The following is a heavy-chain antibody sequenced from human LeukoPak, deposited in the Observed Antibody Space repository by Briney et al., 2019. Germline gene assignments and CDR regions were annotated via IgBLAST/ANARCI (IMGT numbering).Heavy chain of an antibody. CDR2: ISYDGSNK. Sequence: PGGSLRLSCAASGFTFSSYAMHWVRQAPGKGLEWVAVISYDGSNKYYADSVKGRFTISRDNSKNTLYLQMNSLRAEDTAVYYCARDRPYYDFWSGYYGTTSLSFDYWGQGTLVTVSS. CDR1: GFTFSSYA. CDR3: ARDRPYYDFWSGYYGTTSLSFDY. D-gene: IGHD3-3*01. J-gene: IGHJ4*02. V-gene: IGHV3-30-3*01.